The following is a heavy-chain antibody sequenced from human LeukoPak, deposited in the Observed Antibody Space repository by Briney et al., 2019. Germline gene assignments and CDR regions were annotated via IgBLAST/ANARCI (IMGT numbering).Heavy chain of an antibody. J-gene: IGHJ5*02. CDR2: IRPSGDNT. CDR1: GFTFSSYD. CDR3: ARVAGWHWFDP. V-gene: IGHV3-23*01. Sequence: PGGSLRLSCAASGFTFSSYDMTWVRQAPGRGLEWVSSIRPSGDNTYYGDAVKGRFTISSDNTKNTVYLQMNNMRVDDTAVYYCARVAGWHWFDPWGQGTLVTVSS. D-gene: IGHD6-19*01.